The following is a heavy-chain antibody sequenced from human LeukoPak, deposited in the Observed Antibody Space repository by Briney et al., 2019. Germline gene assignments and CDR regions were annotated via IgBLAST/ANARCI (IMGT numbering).Heavy chain of an antibody. J-gene: IGHJ4*02. CDR2: ISYDGSNK. CDR1: GFTFSCYA. Sequence: QSGGSLRLSCAASGFTFSCYAMHWVRQAPGKGLEWVAVISYDGSNKYYADSVKGRFTISRDNSKNTLYLQMNSLRAEDTAVYYCAKDRGYWGQGTLVTVSS. V-gene: IGHV3-30*04. CDR3: AKDRGY.